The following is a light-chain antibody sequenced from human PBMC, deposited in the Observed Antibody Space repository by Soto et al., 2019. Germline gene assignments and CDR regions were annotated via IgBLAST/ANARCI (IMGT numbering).Light chain of an antibody. V-gene: IGLV2-8*01. CDR3: KSYAGSNTYV. CDR1: KNDIGVYDF. Sequence: HSVLTQPPSASGSPGQSVTISCTGTKNDIGVYDFVSWYQHHPGKAPRLIIYEVVQRPSGVPDRFSGSKSGNTVSLTVSGLQAADEADYFCKSYAGSNTYVFGSGTKVTVL. CDR2: EVV. J-gene: IGLJ1*01.